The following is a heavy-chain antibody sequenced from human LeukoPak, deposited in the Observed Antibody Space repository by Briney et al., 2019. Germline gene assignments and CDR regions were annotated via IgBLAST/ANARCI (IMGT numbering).Heavy chain of an antibody. CDR1: GFTFDDYA. CDR2: ISWNSGSI. D-gene: IGHD3-10*01. V-gene: IGHV3-9*01. CDR3: AKDGIPRYYYGSGSYYLYYMDV. Sequence: GGSLRLSCAASGFTFDDYAMHWVRHAPGKGLEWVSGISWNSGSIGHADSVKGRFTISRDNAKNSLYLQMNSLRAEDTALYFCAKDGIPRYYYGSGSYYLYYMDVWGKGTTVTVSS. J-gene: IGHJ6*03.